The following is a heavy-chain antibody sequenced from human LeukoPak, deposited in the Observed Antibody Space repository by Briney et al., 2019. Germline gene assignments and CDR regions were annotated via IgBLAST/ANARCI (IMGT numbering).Heavy chain of an antibody. Sequence: PGGTLRLSCATSGFSSSSYGMIWVRKAPGKGLEWVSSTSGLSGRTYYADSVKGRVTISRDNSKNALSLQMNSLRAEDTAVYYCAKVYVWNEYYFDYWGQGTLVTVSS. CDR2: TSGLSGRT. D-gene: IGHD1-1*01. J-gene: IGHJ4*02. CDR3: AKVYVWNEYYFDY. V-gene: IGHV3-23*01. CDR1: GFSSSSYG.